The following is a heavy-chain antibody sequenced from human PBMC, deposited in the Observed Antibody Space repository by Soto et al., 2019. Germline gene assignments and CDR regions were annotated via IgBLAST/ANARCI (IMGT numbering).Heavy chain of an antibody. V-gene: IGHV3-33*06. D-gene: IGHD6-13*01. CDR2: IWYDGSNK. J-gene: IGHJ6*03. CDR1: GFTFSSYG. Sequence: PGGSLRLSCAASGFTFSSYGMHWVRQAPGKGLEWVAVIWYDGSNKYYADSVKGRFTISRDNSKNTLYLQMNSLRAEDTAVYYCAKVASGSSWYAYYYMDVWGKGTTVTVSS. CDR3: AKVASGSSWYAYYYMDV.